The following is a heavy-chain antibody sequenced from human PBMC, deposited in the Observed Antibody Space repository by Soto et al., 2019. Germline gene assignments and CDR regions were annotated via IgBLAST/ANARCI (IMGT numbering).Heavy chain of an antibody. CDR1: GDSVSSNSAA. D-gene: IGHD2-2*02. V-gene: IGHV6-1*01. J-gene: IGHJ5*02. CDR3: ARAAVVVPAAIPNWFDP. Sequence: SQTLSLTCAISGDSVSSNSAAWNWIRQSPSRGLEWLGRTYYRSKWYNDYAVSVKSRITINPDTSKNRFSLQLNSVTPEDTAVYYCARAAVVVPAAIPNWFDPWGQGTLVTVSS. CDR2: TYYRSKWYN.